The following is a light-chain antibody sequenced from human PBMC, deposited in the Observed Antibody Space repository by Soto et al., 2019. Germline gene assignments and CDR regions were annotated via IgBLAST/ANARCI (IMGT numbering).Light chain of an antibody. J-gene: IGLJ2*01. Sequence: QSVLTQPPSASAAPGQTVTISCSGSSSNIGNNYVSWYQQLPGTAPKLLIYDNNKRPSGIPDLFSGSKSGTSATLGITGLQTGDEADYYCGTWDSSLSAGKVFGGGTKLTVL. CDR3: GTWDSSLSAGKV. CDR1: SSNIGNNY. CDR2: DNN. V-gene: IGLV1-51*01.